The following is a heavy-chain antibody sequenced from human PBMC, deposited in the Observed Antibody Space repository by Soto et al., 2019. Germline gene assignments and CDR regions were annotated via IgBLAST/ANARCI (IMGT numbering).Heavy chain of an antibody. J-gene: IGHJ6*02. CDR1: GGSFSGYY. CDR2: INHSGST. Sequence: SETLSLTCAVYGGSFSGYYWSWIRQPPGKGLEWIGEINHSGSTSYNPSLKSRVTISVDTSKNQFSLKLSSVTAADTAVYYCARDAGWLGYYGMDVWGQGTTVTVSS. CDR3: ARDAGWLGYYGMDV. V-gene: IGHV4-34*01. D-gene: IGHD5-12*01.